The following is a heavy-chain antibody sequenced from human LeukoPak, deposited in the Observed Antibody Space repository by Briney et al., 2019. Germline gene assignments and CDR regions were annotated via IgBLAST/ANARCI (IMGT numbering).Heavy chain of an antibody. CDR1: GGSFSGYY. CDR2: INHSGST. V-gene: IGHV4-34*01. CDR3: ARGHEAARVFDY. J-gene: IGHJ4*02. D-gene: IGHD6-6*01. Sequence: SETLSLTCAVYGGSFSGYYWSWIRQPPGKGLEWIGEINHSGSTNYNPSLKSRVTISVDTSKSQFSLKLSSVTAADTAVYYCARGHEAARVFDYWGQGTLVTVSS.